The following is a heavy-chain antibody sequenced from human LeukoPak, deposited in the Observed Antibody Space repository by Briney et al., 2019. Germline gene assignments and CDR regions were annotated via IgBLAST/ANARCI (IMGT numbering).Heavy chain of an antibody. CDR1: GGTFSSYT. CDR2: IIPILGIA. J-gene: IGHJ4*02. Sequence: SVKVSCKASGGTFSSYTISWVRQAPGQGLEWMGRIIPILGIANYAQKFQGRVTITADKSTSTAYMELSSLRSVDTAVYYCAASPLTDSGKFDYWGQGTLVTVSS. D-gene: IGHD3-10*01. V-gene: IGHV1-69*02. CDR3: AASPLTDSGKFDY.